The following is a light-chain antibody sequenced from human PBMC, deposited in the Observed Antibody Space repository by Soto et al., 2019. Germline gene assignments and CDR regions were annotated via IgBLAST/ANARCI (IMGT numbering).Light chain of an antibody. CDR3: QQYNNWPLT. Sequence: EIVMTQSPATLSVSPGERATLSCRASQSVSSNLAWYQQKPGQAPRLLIYETSTGATGVPARFSGSGSGTEFTLTISSLQSEDFAFYYCQQYNNWPLTFGGGTKVEIK. J-gene: IGKJ4*01. CDR2: ETS. V-gene: IGKV3-15*01. CDR1: QSVSSN.